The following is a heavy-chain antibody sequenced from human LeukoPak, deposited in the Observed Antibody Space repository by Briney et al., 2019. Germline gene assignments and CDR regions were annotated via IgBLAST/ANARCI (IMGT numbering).Heavy chain of an antibody. CDR3: ARDPIGSRWPYYFDY. V-gene: IGHV1-3*01. Sequence: VASVKVSCKASGYTFTTYAMHWVRQAPGQRLEWMGWINAGNGNTKYSQKFQARVTITRDTSVSTAYMELSSLRSEDTAVYYCARDPIGSRWPYYFDYWGQGTLVTVSS. J-gene: IGHJ4*02. CDR2: INAGNGNT. D-gene: IGHD6-13*01. CDR1: GYTFTTYA.